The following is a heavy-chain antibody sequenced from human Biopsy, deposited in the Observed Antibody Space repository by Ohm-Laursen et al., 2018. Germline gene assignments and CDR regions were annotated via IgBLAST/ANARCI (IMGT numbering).Heavy chain of an antibody. J-gene: IGHJ4*02. CDR1: SRPYYGLY. CDR3: ARGSNDFGGLYFPR. CDR2: IPYTVYN. Sequence: SLSLSSAVSSRPYYGLYWLWTPQPPGRGWVWCSHIPYTVYNNYNASLKSRVTISVDTSKDHFSLRSSHLAAADTAVYYRARGSNDFGGLYFPRWGQGTLVTVSS. V-gene: IGHV4-59*11. D-gene: IGHD4-23*01.